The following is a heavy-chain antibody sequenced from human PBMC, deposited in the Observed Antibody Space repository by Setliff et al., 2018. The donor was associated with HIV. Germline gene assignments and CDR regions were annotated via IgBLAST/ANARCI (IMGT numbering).Heavy chain of an antibody. J-gene: IGHJ5*02. CDR1: GGSVRTFY. Sequence: SSETLSLTCTVSGGSVRTFYWSWIRQPPGKGLEWIGHIQTSGSTDYNPSLKGRVTISVDTSKNQLSLKVISVTAADTAVYYCARDRGLRGWFDPWGQGTLVTSPQ. CDR3: ARDRGLRGWFDP. CDR2: IQTSGST. D-gene: IGHD4-17*01. V-gene: IGHV4-4*08.